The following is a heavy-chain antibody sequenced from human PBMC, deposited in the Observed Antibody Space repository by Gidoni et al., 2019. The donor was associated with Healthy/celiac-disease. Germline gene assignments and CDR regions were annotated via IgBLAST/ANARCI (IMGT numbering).Heavy chain of an antibody. CDR2: INHSGST. V-gene: IGHV4-34*01. Sequence: QVQLQQWGAGLLKPSETLSLTCAVYGGSFSGYYWSWIRQHPGKGLEWIGEINHSGSTNYNPSLKSRVTISVDTSKNQFSLKLSSVTAADTAVYYCAKRGYYDSSGYWRYWGQGTLVTVSS. D-gene: IGHD3-22*01. J-gene: IGHJ4*02. CDR1: GGSFSGYY. CDR3: AKRGYYDSSGYWRY.